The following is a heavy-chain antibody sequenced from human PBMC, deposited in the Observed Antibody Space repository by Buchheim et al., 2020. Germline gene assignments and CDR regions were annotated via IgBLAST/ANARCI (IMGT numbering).Heavy chain of an antibody. CDR1: GFAFSSYA. V-gene: IGHV3-23*04. J-gene: IGHJ4*02. CDR3: AKNLYYDFWSGYGGPLFDY. Sequence: EVQLVESGGGLVQPGGSLRLSCAASGFAFSSYAMSWVRQAPGKGLEWVSAISGSGGSTYYADSVKGRFTISRDNSKNTLYLQMNSLRAEDTAVYYCAKNLYYDFWSGYGGPLFDYWGQGTL. D-gene: IGHD3-3*01. CDR2: ISGSGGST.